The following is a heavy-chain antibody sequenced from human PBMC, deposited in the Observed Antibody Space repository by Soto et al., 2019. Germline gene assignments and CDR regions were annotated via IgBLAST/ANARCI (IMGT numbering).Heavy chain of an antibody. Sequence: EVQLVESGGGLVKPGGSLRLSCAASGFTFTRYSMNWVRQAPGKGLEWVSSISSTTNYIYYGASMNGRFTISRDNAKNSLYLEMNSLRAEDTAVYYCARESEDLTSNFDYWGKGTLVTVSS. V-gene: IGHV3-21*06. J-gene: IGHJ4*02. CDR3: ARESEDLTSNFDY. CDR2: ISSTTNYI. CDR1: GFTFTRYS.